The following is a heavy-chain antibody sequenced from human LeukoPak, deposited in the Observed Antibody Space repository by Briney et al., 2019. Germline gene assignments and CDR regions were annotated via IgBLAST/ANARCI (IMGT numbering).Heavy chain of an antibody. CDR2: ISAYNGNT. J-gene: IGHJ4*02. Sequence: GASVKVSCKASGYTFTSYGISRVRQAPGQGLEWMGWISAYNGNTNYAQKLQGRVTMTTDTSTSTAYMELRSLRSDDTAIYYCATAPMDWGSGIDYWGQGTLVTVSS. CDR3: ATAPMDWGSGIDY. CDR1: GYTFTSYG. D-gene: IGHD3/OR15-3a*01. V-gene: IGHV1-18*01.